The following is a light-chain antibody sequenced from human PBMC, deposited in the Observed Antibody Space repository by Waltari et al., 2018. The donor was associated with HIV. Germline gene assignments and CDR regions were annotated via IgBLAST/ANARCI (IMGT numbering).Light chain of an antibody. Sequence: DIVMTQSPDPLAVSLGERATINCKSSQSVLSRSNNKNYLAWYQQKPGQPPKLLIYWASTRESVVPDRVSGSGSGTDFTLTISSLQAEDVAVYFCQQYYSSPWTFGLGTKVEIK. J-gene: IGKJ1*01. CDR1: QSVLSRSNNKNY. CDR2: WAS. CDR3: QQYYSSPWT. V-gene: IGKV4-1*01.